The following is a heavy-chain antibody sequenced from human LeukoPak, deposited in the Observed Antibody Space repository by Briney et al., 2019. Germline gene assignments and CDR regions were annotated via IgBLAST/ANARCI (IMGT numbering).Heavy chain of an antibody. Sequence: PGGSLRLSCAASGFTFNTYSMNWVRQAPGKGLEWVSSISGLSTYIYYPDSMRGRFTISRDNAKNSLFLQLSSLRAEDTAVYFCARSSGTGGPYYFDSWGQGSLVTVSS. D-gene: IGHD3/OR15-3a*01. CDR2: ISGLSTYI. V-gene: IGHV3-21*04. J-gene: IGHJ4*02. CDR1: GFTFNTYS. CDR3: ARSSGTGGPYYFDS.